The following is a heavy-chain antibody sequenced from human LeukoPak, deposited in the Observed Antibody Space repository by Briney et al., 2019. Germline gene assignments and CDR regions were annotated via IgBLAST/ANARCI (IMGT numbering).Heavy chain of an antibody. Sequence: ASVKVSCKASGYTFTSYDINWVRQAPGQGLEWMGWISAYNGNTNYAQKLQGRVTMTADTSTSTAYMELRSLRSDDTAVYYCARGGGSISNNWFDPWGQGTLVTVSS. J-gene: IGHJ5*02. CDR3: ARGGGSISNNWFDP. D-gene: IGHD2-15*01. V-gene: IGHV1-18*01. CDR1: GYTFTSYD. CDR2: ISAYNGNT.